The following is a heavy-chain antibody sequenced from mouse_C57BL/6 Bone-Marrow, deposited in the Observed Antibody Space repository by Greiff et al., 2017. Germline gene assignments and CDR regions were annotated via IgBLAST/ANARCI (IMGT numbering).Heavy chain of an antibody. V-gene: IGHV14-2*01. J-gene: IGHJ1*03. CDR1: GFNIKDYY. Sequence: EVQLQQSGAELVKPGASVTLSCTASGFNIKDYYMHWVKQRTEQGLAWIGRLAPEDGETQSAPKFPGKATITADTSSNTAYLQLSSLTSEDTAVYYCARRGYFDVGGTGTTVTVSS. CDR2: LAPEDGET. CDR3: ARRGYFDV.